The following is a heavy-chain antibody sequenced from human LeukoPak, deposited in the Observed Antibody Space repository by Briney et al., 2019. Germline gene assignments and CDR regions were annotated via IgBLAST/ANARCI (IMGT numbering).Heavy chain of an antibody. V-gene: IGHV1-2*04. J-gene: IGHJ4*02. Sequence: ASVKVSCKASGYTFTCYYMHWVRQAPGQGLEWMGWINPNSGGTNYAQKFQGWVTMTRDTSISTAYMELSRLRSDDTAVYYCARSGWDCLGEVFFDYWGQGTLVTVSS. CDR1: GYTFTCYY. CDR2: INPNSGGT. D-gene: IGHD6-19*01. CDR3: ARSGWDCLGEVFFDY.